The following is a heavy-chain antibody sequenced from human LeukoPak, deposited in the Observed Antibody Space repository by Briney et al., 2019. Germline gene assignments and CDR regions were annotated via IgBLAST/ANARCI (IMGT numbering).Heavy chain of an antibody. V-gene: IGHV3-74*01. CDR2: INSDGSST. CDR1: GFTFSSYW. J-gene: IGHJ5*02. CDR3: ARAASSGWSGGNWFDP. D-gene: IGHD6-19*01. Sequence: PGGSLRLSCAASGFTFSSYWMHWVRQAPGKGLVWVSRINSDGSSTSYADYVKGRFTISRDNAKNTLYLQMNSLRAEDTAVYYCARAASSGWSGGNWFDPWGQGTLVTVSS.